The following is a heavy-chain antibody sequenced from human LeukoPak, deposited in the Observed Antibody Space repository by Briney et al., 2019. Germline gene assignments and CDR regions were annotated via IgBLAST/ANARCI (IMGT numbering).Heavy chain of an antibody. V-gene: IGHV4-4*07. CDR1: GGSISSYL. Sequence: SETLSLTCTVSGGSISSYLWSWIRQPAGKGLEWIGLIYISGDTNYNPSLKSRVTMSVDTSKNHLSLKLSSVTAADTAVYYCATGIPITSGWYYFDYWGQGIPVTVSS. CDR3: ATGIPITSGWYYFDY. D-gene: IGHD6-19*01. CDR2: IYISGDT. J-gene: IGHJ4*02.